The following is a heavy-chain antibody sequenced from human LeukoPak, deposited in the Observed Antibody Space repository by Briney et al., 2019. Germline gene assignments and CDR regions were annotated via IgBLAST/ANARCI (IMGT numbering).Heavy chain of an antibody. CDR3: ARLRYSSRPHAFDI. J-gene: IGHJ3*02. CDR1: GGSISSYY. V-gene: IGHV4-59*08. Sequence: SETLSLTCTVSGGSISSYYWSWIRQPPGKGLEWIGYIYYSGSTNYSPSLKSRVTISVDTSKNQFSLKLSSVTAADTAVYYCARLRYSSRPHAFDIWGQGTMVTVSS. D-gene: IGHD6-13*01. CDR2: IYYSGST.